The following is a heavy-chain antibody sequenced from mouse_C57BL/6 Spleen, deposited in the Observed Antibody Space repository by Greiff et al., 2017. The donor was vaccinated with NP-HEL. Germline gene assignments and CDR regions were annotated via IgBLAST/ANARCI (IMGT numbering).Heavy chain of an antibody. J-gene: IGHJ2*01. V-gene: IGHV1-4*01. CDR3: ARSGGNFHYFDY. CDR1: GYTFTSYT. D-gene: IGHD2-1*01. Sequence: QVQLQQSGAELARPGASVKMSCKASGYTFTSYTMHWVKQRPGQGLEWIGYINPSSGYTKYNQKFKDKATLTADKSSSTAYMQLSSLTSEDSAGYYCARSGGNFHYFDYWGQGTTLTVSS. CDR2: INPSSGYT.